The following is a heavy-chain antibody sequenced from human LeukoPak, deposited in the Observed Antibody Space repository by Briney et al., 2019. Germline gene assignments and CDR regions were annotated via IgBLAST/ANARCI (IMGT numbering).Heavy chain of an antibody. V-gene: IGHV3-9*01. CDR2: ISWNSGSI. D-gene: IGHD3-22*01. CDR1: GFTFDDYA. CDR3: AKGYYYDSSGYPFDY. Sequence: PGGSLRLSCAASGFTFDDYAMHWVRQAPGKGLEWVSGISWNSGSIGYADSVKGRFTISRDNAKNSPYLQMNSLRAEDTALYYCAKGYYYDSSGYPFDYWGQGTLVTVSS. J-gene: IGHJ4*02.